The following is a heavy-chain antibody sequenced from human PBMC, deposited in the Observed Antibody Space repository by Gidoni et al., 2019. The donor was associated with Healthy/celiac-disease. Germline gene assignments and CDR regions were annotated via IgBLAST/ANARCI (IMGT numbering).Heavy chain of an antibody. CDR3: AKDWYDYVWGSYRYSPSSDY. CDR1: GFTFSSYG. D-gene: IGHD3-16*02. Sequence: QVQLVESGGGVVQPGRSLRLSCAASGFTFSSYGMHWVRQAPGKGLEWVAVISYDGSKKYYADSVKGRFTISRDNSKNTLYLQMNSLRAEDTAVYYCAKDWYDYVWGSYRYSPSSDYWGQGTLVTVSS. CDR2: ISYDGSKK. V-gene: IGHV3-30*18. J-gene: IGHJ4*02.